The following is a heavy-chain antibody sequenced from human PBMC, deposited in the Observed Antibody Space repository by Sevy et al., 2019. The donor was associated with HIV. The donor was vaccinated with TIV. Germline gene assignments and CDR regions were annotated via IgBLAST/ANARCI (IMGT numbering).Heavy chain of an antibody. CDR1: GFRFSTYV. V-gene: IGHV3-23*01. J-gene: IGHJ6*02. CDR3: AKGDRTFYGLDV. Sequence: GGSLRLSCEASGFRFSTYVMAWVRQAPGKGLEWVSGISGSGGSTYYADSLKGRFTISSDNSKNRLFLQMNSLRADDTAGFYCAKGDRTFYGLDVWGQGTTVTVSS. D-gene: IGHD2-15*01. CDR2: ISGSGGST.